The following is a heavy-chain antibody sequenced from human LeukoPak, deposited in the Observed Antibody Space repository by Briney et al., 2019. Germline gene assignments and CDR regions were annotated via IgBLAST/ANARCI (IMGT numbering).Heavy chain of an antibody. CDR1: GFTFSNYG. J-gene: IGHJ5*02. Sequence: PGGSLRLSCAASGFTFSNYGMNWVRQAPGKGLEWVSGNSGSGGSTYSADSVKGRFIISRDNSKNTLYLQMNSLRAEDTAVYYCARDLGQYYDTSDNWFDPWGQGTLVTVSS. D-gene: IGHD3-22*01. CDR2: NSGSGGST. V-gene: IGHV3-23*01. CDR3: ARDLGQYYDTSDNWFDP.